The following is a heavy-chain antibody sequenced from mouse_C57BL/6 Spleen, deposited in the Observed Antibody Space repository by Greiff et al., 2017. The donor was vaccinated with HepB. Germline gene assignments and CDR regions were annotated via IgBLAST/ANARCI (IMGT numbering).Heavy chain of an antibody. J-gene: IGHJ4*01. Sequence: DVMLVESGGGLVKPGGSLKLSCAASGFTFSDYGMHWVRQAPEKGLEWVAYISSGSSTIYYADTVKGRFTISRDNAKNTLFLQMTSLRSEDTAMYYCARQLPYYAMDYWGQGTSVTVSS. D-gene: IGHD1-1*01. CDR3: ARQLPYYAMDY. CDR2: ISSGSSTI. V-gene: IGHV5-17*01. CDR1: GFTFSDYG.